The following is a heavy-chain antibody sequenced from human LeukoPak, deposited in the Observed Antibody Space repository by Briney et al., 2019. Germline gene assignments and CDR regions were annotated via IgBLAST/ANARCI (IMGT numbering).Heavy chain of an antibody. CDR3: TRAAAGILTY. CDR1: GYTFIGYY. V-gene: IGHV1-2*06. D-gene: IGHD3-9*01. J-gene: IGHJ4*02. Sequence: GASVKVSCKASGYTFIGYYINWVRQGPGQGLEWLGRINPDTSDTNYAQKLQGRVTMTRDTSISTAYMELSRLTSDDTAVYYCTRAAAGILTYWGQGTLVTVSS. CDR2: INPDTSDT.